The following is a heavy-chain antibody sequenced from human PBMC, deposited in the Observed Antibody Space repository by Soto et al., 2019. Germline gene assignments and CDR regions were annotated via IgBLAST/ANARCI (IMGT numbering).Heavy chain of an antibody. CDR3: ARGSAVPTLRGMDV. CDR2: IYYSGST. V-gene: IGHV4-59*01. CDR1: GGTISTYY. Sequence: QVRLQESGPGLVKPSETLSLTCTVSGGTISTYYWNWIRQPPGKGLEWIGYIYYSGSTNYNPSLRGRAILSVDTSKSWFSLRLDSLTAADTAVYYCARGSAVPTLRGMDVWGQGTTVTVSS. D-gene: IGHD4-4*01. J-gene: IGHJ6*02.